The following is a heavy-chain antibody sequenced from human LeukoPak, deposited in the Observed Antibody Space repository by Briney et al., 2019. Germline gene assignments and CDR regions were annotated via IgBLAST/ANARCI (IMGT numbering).Heavy chain of an antibody. V-gene: IGHV4-4*07. CDR1: GASIGSFY. Sequence: SEALSLTCTVSGASIGSFYWVWIRQPAGKGLEWIGRLYNGGDTNYSPSLRSRVTMPVDTSKNQFSLKLSSVTAADTAVYYCARLLKTAGKFRFDPWGQGTLVTVSS. CDR2: LYNGGDT. J-gene: IGHJ5*02. D-gene: IGHD1-14*01. CDR3: ARLLKTAGKFRFDP.